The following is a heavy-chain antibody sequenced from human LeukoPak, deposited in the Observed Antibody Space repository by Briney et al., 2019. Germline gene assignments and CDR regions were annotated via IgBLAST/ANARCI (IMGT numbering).Heavy chain of an antibody. V-gene: IGHV3-64D*06. CDR1: GFTFSSYA. D-gene: IGHD3-9*01. CDR2: ISSNGGST. CDR3: VKDYDILTGYFDY. Sequence: GGSLRLSCSASGFTFSSYAMHWVRQAPGKGLEYVSAISSNGGSTYYADSVKGRFTISRDNSKNTLYLQMSSLRAEETAVYYCVKDYDILTGYFDYWGQGTLVTVSS. J-gene: IGHJ4*02.